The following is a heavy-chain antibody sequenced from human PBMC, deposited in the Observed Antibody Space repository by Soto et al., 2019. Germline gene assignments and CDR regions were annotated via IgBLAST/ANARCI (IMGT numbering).Heavy chain of an antibody. CDR1: GYTFTSYG. CDR2: ISAYNGNT. CDR3: AREVNYYDSSGYYYAMAFDY. D-gene: IGHD3-22*01. Sequence: QVQLVQSGAEVKKPGASVKVSCKASGYTFTSYGISWVRQAPRQGLEWMGWISAYNGNTNYAQKLQGRVTMTPDTSTSKAYMELRSLRSDDTAVYYCAREVNYYDSSGYYYAMAFDYWGQGTLVTVSS. J-gene: IGHJ4*02. V-gene: IGHV1-18*01.